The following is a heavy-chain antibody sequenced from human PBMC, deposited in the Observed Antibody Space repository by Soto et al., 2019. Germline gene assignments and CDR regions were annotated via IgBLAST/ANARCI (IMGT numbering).Heavy chain of an antibody. CDR2: IIPIFGTA. V-gene: IGHV1-69*01. CDR3: ARACRMDLLPWYYDLWGGVATQYYYYGMDV. D-gene: IGHD3-3*01. Sequence: QVQLVQSGAEVKKPGSSVKVSCKASGGTFSSYAISWVRQAPGQGLEWMGGIIPIFGTAIYAQKFQGRVTINADEATTTAHMELKSLRSEHTAVYYCARACRMDLLPWYYDLWGGVATQYYYYGMDVWGQGTTVTVSS. CDR1: GGTFSSYA. J-gene: IGHJ6*02.